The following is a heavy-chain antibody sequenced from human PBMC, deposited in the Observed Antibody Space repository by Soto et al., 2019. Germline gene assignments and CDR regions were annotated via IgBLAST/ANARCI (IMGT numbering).Heavy chain of an antibody. D-gene: IGHD4-17*01. Sequence: SETLSLTCTVSGGSISSYYWSWIRKHPGKGLEWIGYIYYSGSTNYNPSLKSRVTISVDTSKNQFSLKLSSVTAADTAVYYCASLRADYGDFLYYYGMDVWGQGTTVTVS. CDR2: IYYSGST. J-gene: IGHJ6*02. V-gene: IGHV4-59*01. CDR3: ASLRADYGDFLYYYGMDV. CDR1: GGSISSYY.